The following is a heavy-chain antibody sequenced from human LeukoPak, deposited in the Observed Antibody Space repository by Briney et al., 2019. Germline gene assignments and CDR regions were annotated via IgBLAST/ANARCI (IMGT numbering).Heavy chain of an antibody. CDR1: GFTFSSYS. CDR3: ARELYYYDSSGQYFDY. D-gene: IGHD3-22*01. V-gene: IGHV3-21*01. CDR2: ISSSSSYM. J-gene: IGHJ4*02. Sequence: GSLRLSCAASGFTFSSYSMNWVRQAPGKGLEWVSSISSSSSYMYYADSVKGRFTISRDNAKNSLYLQMNSLRAEDTAVYYCARELYYYDSSGQYFDYWGQGTLVTVSS.